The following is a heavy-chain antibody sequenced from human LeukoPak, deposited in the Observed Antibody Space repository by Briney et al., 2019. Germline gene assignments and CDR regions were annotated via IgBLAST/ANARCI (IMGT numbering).Heavy chain of an antibody. Sequence: GSLRLSCAASGFTFSSYWMSWVRQAPGKGLEWIGEINHSGRTNYNPSLKSRVTISVDTSKNQFSLKLSSVTAADTAVYYCARLRFLEWLLPEYYFDYWGQGTLVTVSS. V-gene: IGHV4-34*01. J-gene: IGHJ4*02. D-gene: IGHD3-3*01. CDR2: INHSGRT. CDR1: GFTFSSYW. CDR3: ARLRFLEWLLPEYYFDY.